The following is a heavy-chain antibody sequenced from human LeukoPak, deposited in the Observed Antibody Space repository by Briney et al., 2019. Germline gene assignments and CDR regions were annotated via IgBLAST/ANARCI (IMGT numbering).Heavy chain of an antibody. CDR2: IYTSGST. D-gene: IGHD3-22*01. Sequence: SETLSLTCTVSGGSISSYYWSWIRQPAGKGLEWIGRIYTSGSTNYNPSLKSRVTMSVDTSKNQFSLKLSSVTAADTAVYYCARHSWRDSSGYYYGPEYYFDYWGQGTLVTVSS. CDR3: ARHSWRDSSGYYYGPEYYFDY. V-gene: IGHV4-4*07. CDR1: GGSISSYY. J-gene: IGHJ4*02.